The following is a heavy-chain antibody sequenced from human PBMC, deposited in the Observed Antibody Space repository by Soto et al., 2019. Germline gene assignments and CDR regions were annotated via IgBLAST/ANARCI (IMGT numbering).Heavy chain of an antibody. J-gene: IGHJ4*02. CDR1: GFSLGTSGMC. V-gene: IGHV2-70*11. CDR2: IDWDDDK. CDR3: ARKRFNGRYFYY. Sequence: ASGPTLVNPTQTLTLTCTFSGFSLGTSGMCVTWIRQPPGKALEWLARIDWDDDKYYSTSLKTRLTISKDTSKNQVVLTMSNMDPVDTATYYCARKRFNGRYFYYWGQGTLVTVSS. D-gene: IGHD1-26*01.